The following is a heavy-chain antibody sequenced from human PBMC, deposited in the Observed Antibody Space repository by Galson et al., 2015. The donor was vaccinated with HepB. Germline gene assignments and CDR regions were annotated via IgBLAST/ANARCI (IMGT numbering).Heavy chain of an antibody. J-gene: IGHJ4*02. CDR3: AREIHKYFYDSSGYDY. D-gene: IGHD3-22*01. CDR2: TYYRSKWYN. CDR1: GDSASNNYAA. Sequence: CAILGDSASNNYAAWNWIRQSPSTGLEGLGRTYYRSKWYNDNANSEKSRVTINSDTSKNQFSLHLKSVTPDDTAVYYCAREIHKYFYDSSGYDYWGQGPLVTVSS. V-gene: IGHV6-1*01.